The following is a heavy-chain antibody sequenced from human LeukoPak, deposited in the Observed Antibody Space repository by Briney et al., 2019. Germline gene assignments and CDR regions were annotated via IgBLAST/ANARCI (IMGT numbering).Heavy chain of an antibody. D-gene: IGHD3-10*01. V-gene: IGHV4-39*07. Sequence: SETLSLTCTVSGGSISSSSYYWGWIRQPPGKGLEWIGSIYYSGSTYYNPSLKSRVTISVDTSKNQFSLKLSSVTAADTAVYYCARAPHYYGSALGAFDIWGQGTMVTVSS. CDR1: GGSISSSSYY. CDR3: ARAPHYYGSALGAFDI. CDR2: IYYSGST. J-gene: IGHJ3*02.